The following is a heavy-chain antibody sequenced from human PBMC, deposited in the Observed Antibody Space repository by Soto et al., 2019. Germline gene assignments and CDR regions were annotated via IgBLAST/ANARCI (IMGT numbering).Heavy chain of an antibody. CDR2: IIPIFGTA. J-gene: IGHJ5*02. D-gene: IGHD1-20*01. Sequence: LVKFSCKASGGTFSSYAISWVRQAPGQGLEWMGGIIPIFGTANYAQKFQGRVTITADESTSTAYMELSSLRSEDTAVYYCARAEVFEGWFDPWGHGTLVTVSS. CDR3: ARAEVFEGWFDP. CDR1: GGTFSSYA. V-gene: IGHV1-69*13.